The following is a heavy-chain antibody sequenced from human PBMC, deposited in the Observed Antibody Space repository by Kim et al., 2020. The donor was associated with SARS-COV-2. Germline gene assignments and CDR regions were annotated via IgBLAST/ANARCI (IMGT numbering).Heavy chain of an antibody. CDR3: ARDIFSTPAGWFDP. CDR1: GYTFTSYA. Sequence: ASVKVSCKASGYTFTSYAIHWVRQASGQRLEWMGWINAGNGDTKYSQNFQGRVAITRDTSASTVYLEVSSLTSEDTAVYYCARDIFSTPAGWFDPWGQGTLVTVSS. CDR2: INAGNGDT. D-gene: IGHD2-2*01. V-gene: IGHV1-3*01. J-gene: IGHJ5*02.